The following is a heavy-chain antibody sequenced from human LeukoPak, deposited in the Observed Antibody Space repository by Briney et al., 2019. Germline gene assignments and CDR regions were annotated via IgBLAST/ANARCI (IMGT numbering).Heavy chain of an antibody. Sequence: GGSLRLSCAASGFTFSSYGMHWVRQAPGQGLEWMGWINPNSGGTNYAQKFQGRVTMTRDTSISTAYMELSRLRSDDTAVYYCARGYYYDSSGYSTLDYWGQGTLVTVSS. J-gene: IGHJ4*02. CDR3: ARGYYYDSSGYSTLDY. CDR2: INPNSGGT. D-gene: IGHD3-22*01. V-gene: IGHV1-2*02. CDR1: GFTFSSYG.